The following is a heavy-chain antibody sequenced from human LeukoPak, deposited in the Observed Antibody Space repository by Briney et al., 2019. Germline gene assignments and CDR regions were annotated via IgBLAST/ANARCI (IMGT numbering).Heavy chain of an antibody. CDR3: AKGKLGKYYYYYMDV. J-gene: IGHJ6*03. Sequence: GGSLRLSCAASGFTFSSYAMSWDRQAPGKGLEWVSAISGSGGSTYYADSVKGRFTISRDNSKNTLYLQMNSLRAEDTAVYYCAKGKLGKYYYYYMDVWGKGTTVTVSS. CDR2: ISGSGGST. D-gene: IGHD7-27*01. CDR1: GFTFSSYA. V-gene: IGHV3-23*01.